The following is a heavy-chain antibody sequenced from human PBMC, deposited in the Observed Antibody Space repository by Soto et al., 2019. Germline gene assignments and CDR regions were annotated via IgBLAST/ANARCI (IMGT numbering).Heavy chain of an antibody. CDR3: AHRLDYYDSSGYLDY. CDR2: IYWDDDN. CDR1: GFSLSTSGVG. D-gene: IGHD3-22*01. V-gene: IGHV2-5*02. J-gene: IGHJ4*02. Sequence: SGPTLVNPTQTLTLTCTFSGFSLSTSGVGVGWIRQPPGKALEWLALIYWDDDNRYSPSLKSRLTITKDTSKNQVVLTMTNIDPVDTVTYYCAHRLDYYDSSGYLDYWGQGTLVTVSS.